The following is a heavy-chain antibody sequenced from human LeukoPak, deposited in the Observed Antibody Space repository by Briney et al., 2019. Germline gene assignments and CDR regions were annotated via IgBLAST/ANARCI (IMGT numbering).Heavy chain of an antibody. V-gene: IGHV3-23*01. CDR3: AKDPRFLEWLSEYYFDY. CDR1: GFTFDDYG. J-gene: IGHJ4*02. CDR2: ISGSGGST. D-gene: IGHD3-3*01. Sequence: PGGSLRLSCAASGFTFDDYGMSWVRQAPGKGLEWVSAISGSGGSTYYADSVKGRFTISRDNSKNTLYLQMNSLRAEDTAVYYCAKDPRFLEWLSEYYFDYWGQGTLVTVSS.